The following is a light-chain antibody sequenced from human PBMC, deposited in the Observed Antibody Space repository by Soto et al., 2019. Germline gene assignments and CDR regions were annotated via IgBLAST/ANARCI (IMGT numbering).Light chain of an antibody. CDR1: QGISNY. V-gene: IGKV1-27*01. CDR2: AAS. J-gene: IGKJ2*01. CDR3: QKYNSAPYT. Sequence: DIQMTQSPSSLSASVGDRVTITCRANQGISNYLAWYQQKPGKVPKLLIYAASTLQSGVPSRFSGSGSGTDFTLTISSPQPEDVSTYYCQKYNSAPYTFGQGTKLEIK.